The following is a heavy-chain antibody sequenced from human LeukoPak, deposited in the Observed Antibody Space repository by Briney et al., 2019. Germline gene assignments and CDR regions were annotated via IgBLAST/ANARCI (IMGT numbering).Heavy chain of an antibody. J-gene: IGHJ4*02. D-gene: IGHD3-9*01. Sequence: PSETLSLTCTVSGGSISSYYWSWIRQPPGKGLEWIGYIYYSGSTNYNPSLKSRVTISVDTSKNQFSLKLSSVTAADTAVYYCARAEVLRYFDWLPHYFDYWGQGTLVTVSS. CDR2: IYYSGST. CDR3: ARAEVLRYFDWLPHYFDY. CDR1: GGSISSYY. V-gene: IGHV4-59*12.